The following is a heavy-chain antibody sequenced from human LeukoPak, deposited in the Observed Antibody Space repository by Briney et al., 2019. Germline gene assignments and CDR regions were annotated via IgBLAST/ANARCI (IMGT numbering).Heavy chain of an antibody. D-gene: IGHD2-15*01. CDR2: INLSGGTT. Sequence: GASVKVSCKASGYTFTSYYMHWVRQAPGQGLEWMGIINLSGGTTYYAQKFQGRVTMTRDMSTSTVYMELSSLRSEDTAVYYCARELVVVAATDAFDIWGQGTMVTVSS. J-gene: IGHJ3*02. CDR1: GYTFTSYY. CDR3: ARELVVVAATDAFDI. V-gene: IGHV1-46*01.